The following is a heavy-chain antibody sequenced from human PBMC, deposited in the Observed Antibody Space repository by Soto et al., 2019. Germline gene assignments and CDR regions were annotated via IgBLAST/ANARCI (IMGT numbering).Heavy chain of an antibody. CDR3: PRNYCSGGSCYSSDYYSYGMDV. V-gene: IGHV1-46*01. CDR1: GYRFTSYY. D-gene: IGHD2-15*01. Sequence: VPVKVSCKASGYRFTSYYMACGRQAPGQGLGWMGIINPSCGSTSYAQKFEGRVTMAGDTSPSTFYVELRGLRSDDSGADDLPRNYCSGGSCYSSDYYSYGMDVSDQGSTVTV. CDR2: INPSCGST. J-gene: IGHJ6*02.